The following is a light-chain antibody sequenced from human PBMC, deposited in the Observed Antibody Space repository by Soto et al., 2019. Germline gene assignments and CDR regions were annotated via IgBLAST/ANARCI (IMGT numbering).Light chain of an antibody. J-gene: IGKJ1*01. Sequence: DIQMTQSPSSLSASVGDRVTITCRASQSISSYLNWYQQKPGKAPKLLIYAASSLQSGVPSRFSGSGSETDFTLTISSLQPEDFATYYCQQSYSSPPTFGQGTKVDI. CDR2: AAS. V-gene: IGKV1-39*01. CDR3: QQSYSSPPT. CDR1: QSISSY.